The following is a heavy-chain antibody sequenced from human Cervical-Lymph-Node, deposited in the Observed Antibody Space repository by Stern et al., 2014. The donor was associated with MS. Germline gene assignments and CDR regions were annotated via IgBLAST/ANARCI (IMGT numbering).Heavy chain of an antibody. Sequence: QITLKESGPTLVKPTQTLTLTCNFSGFSLNSPGVGVGWIRQPPGKALEWLGIIYWDADKRYRPSLKKRLSIATAHFTNQEVLTLPNVDAVDTATYYCTHSLMRLGELSSPPIDSWGQGTLVTVSS. CDR2: IYWDADK. D-gene: IGHD3-16*01. CDR1: GFSLNSPGVG. J-gene: IGHJ4*02. CDR3: THSLMRLGELSSPPIDS. V-gene: IGHV2-5*02.